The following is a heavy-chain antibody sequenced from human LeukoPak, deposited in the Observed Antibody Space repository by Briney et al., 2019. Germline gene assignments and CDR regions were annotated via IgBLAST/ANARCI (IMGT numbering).Heavy chain of an antibody. V-gene: IGHV1-18*01. J-gene: IGHJ4*02. CDR1: GYTFTRHG. D-gene: IGHD2-2*01. CDR2: ISGYNGNT. Sequence: ASVKVSCKASGYTFTRHGISWVRQAPGQGLEWMGWISGYNGNTNYAQKLQGRVTMTTDTSTSTAYMELRSLRSDDTAVYYCAKEMSSSNIDHCGQGTLVTVSS. CDR3: AKEMSSSNIDH.